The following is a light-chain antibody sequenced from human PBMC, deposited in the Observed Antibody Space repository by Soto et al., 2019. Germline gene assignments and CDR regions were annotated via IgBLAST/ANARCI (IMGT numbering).Light chain of an antibody. V-gene: IGKV3-15*01. CDR2: GAS. CDR1: QSVSSN. CDR3: QQYNNWLWT. J-gene: IGKJ1*01. Sequence: EIVMTQSPGTLSVSPGERATFSCRASQSVSSNLAWYQHKPGQAPRLLIYGASTRATAIPARFSGSGSGTEFTLTISSLQSEDFAVYYCQQYNNWLWTFGQGTKVDIK.